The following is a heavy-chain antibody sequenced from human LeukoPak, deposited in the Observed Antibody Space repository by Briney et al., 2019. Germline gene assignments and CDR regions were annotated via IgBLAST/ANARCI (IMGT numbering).Heavy chain of an antibody. CDR2: IDPSDSYT. CDR1: GSSFTSYW. Sequence: KPGESLRISCQGSGSSFTSYWISWVRQLPGKGLEWMGRIDPSDSYTNYSPSFQGHVTISADKSISTAYLQWSSLKASDTAMYYCARHQGKWAVALDYWGQGTLVTVSS. D-gene: IGHD6-19*01. V-gene: IGHV5-10-1*01. CDR3: ARHQGKWAVALDY. J-gene: IGHJ4*02.